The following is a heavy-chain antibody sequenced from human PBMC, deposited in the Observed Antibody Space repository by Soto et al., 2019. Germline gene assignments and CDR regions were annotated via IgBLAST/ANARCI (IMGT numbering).Heavy chain of an antibody. J-gene: IGHJ4*02. CDR1: GFSLSTSGVG. D-gene: IGHD6-13*01. V-gene: IGHV2-5*02. CDR2: IYWDDDK. Sequence: QITLKESGPTLVKPTQTLTLTCTFSGFSLSTSGVGVGWIRQPPGKALEWLALIYWDDDKRYSPSLKSRLTTTKDTTKNQVVLTMTNMDPVDTATYYCAHRRQQLGIAAAGSWSWGQGTLVTVSS. CDR3: AHRRQQLGIAAAGSWS.